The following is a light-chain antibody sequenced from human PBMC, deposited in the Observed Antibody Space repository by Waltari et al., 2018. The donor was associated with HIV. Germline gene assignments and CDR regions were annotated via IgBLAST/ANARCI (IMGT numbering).Light chain of an antibody. CDR2: EVS. CDR1: SSDVGSYNR. Sequence: QPALTQPPSVSGSPGQSVTISCTGSSSDVGSYNRVSWYQQPPGTAPNLMMYEVSNRPAEFPGRFSGSKSSNTASLIISGLQAEDEADYYCSSYTSSNLVFGGWTKLTVL. CDR3: SSYTSSNLV. V-gene: IGLV2-18*02. J-gene: IGLJ2*01.